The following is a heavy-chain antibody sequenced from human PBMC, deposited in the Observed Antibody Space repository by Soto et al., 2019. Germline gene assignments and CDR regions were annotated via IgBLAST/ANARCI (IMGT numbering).Heavy chain of an antibody. CDR3: AGVSVWYIHL. CDR2: IKQEGSAK. Sequence: EVQLVESGGGLVQPGGSLRLSCAASGFTFSSYWMNWVRQAPGKGLEWVANIKQEGSAKYYVDSVKGRFTISRYNAENSLYLQMNSLRREDMAVYYCAGVSVWYIHLWGQGTLVTVSS. D-gene: IGHD6-19*01. V-gene: IGHV3-7*01. CDR1: GFTFSSYW. J-gene: IGHJ1*01.